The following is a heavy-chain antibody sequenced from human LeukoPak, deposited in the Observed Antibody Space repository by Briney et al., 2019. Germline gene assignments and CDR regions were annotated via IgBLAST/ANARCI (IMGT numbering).Heavy chain of an antibody. CDR2: INHSGST. D-gene: IGHD1-1*01. J-gene: IGHJ6*02. CDR1: GGSFSGYY. V-gene: IGHV4-34*01. Sequence: SETLSLTCAVYGGSFSGYYWSWIRQPPGKGLEWIGEINHSGSTNYNPSLKSRVTISVDTSKNQFSLKLSSVTAADTAVYYCARSVNWKDFYYYYGMDVWGRGTTVTVSS. CDR3: ARSVNWKDFYYYYGMDV.